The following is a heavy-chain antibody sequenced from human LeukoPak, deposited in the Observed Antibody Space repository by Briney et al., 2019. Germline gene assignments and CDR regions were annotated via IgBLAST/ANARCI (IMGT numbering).Heavy chain of an antibody. V-gene: IGHV3-21*06. D-gene: IGHD2-8*01. CDR1: GFTFSSFS. CDR3: ARALIGYYFDY. CDR2: ISSGGDYK. J-gene: IGHJ4*02. Sequence: GGSLRLSCAASGFTFSSFSMNWVRQAPGKGLEWVSSISSGGDYKHYADSVKGRLTISRDNSKNSLYLQMNSLRAEDTAVYYCARALIGYYFDYWGQGTLVTVSS.